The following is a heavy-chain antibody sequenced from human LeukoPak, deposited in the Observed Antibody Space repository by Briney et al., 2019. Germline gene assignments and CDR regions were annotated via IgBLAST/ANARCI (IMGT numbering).Heavy chain of an antibody. CDR1: GGSFSGYY. D-gene: IGHD4-17*01. V-gene: IGHV4-34*01. J-gene: IGHJ4*02. Sequence: PSETLSLTCAVSGGSFSGYYWTWVRQPPGKGLEWIGEINHSGSANYNPSLKSRATISLDTSKNQFSLKLSSVTAADTAVYYCARGQGTVTTHWGQGTLVTVSS. CDR3: ARGQGTVTTH. CDR2: INHSGSA.